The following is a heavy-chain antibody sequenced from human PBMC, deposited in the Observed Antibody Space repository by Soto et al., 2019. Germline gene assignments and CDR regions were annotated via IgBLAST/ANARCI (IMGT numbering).Heavy chain of an antibody. CDR1: GFTFSSYS. J-gene: IGHJ6*02. V-gene: IGHV3-21*01. CDR2: ISSSSSYM. Sequence: GGSLRLSCAASGFTFSSYSMNWVRQAPGKGLEWVSSISSSSSYMYYADSVKGRFTISRDNAKNSLYLQMNSLRAEDTAVYYCAREFTMIVVVITDYYYGMDVWGQGTTVTVSS. D-gene: IGHD3-22*01. CDR3: AREFTMIVVVITDYYYGMDV.